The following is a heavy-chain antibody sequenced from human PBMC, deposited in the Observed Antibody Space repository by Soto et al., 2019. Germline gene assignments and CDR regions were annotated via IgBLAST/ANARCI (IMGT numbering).Heavy chain of an antibody. J-gene: IGHJ4*02. Sequence: PSETLSLTCAVSGGSITSGNWWTWVRQPPGKGLEWIGSIYYSGTTYYNPSLKSRVTISVDGSKNQFSLKLSSVTAADTAVYYCARHFSVDYFDYWGQGALVTVSS. CDR2: IYYSGTT. CDR1: GGSITSGNW. V-gene: IGHV4-39*01. CDR3: ARHFSVDYFDY.